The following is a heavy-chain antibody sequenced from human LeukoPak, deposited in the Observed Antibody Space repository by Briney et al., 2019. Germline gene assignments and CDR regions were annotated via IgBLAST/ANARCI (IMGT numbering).Heavy chain of an antibody. CDR3: ARDFCSSSSVYYYYYMDV. D-gene: IGHD6-6*01. CDR1: GGSISSGTFS. Sequence: PSETLSLTCTVSGGSISSGTFSWGWIRQPPGKGLEWIGTIYYRGSTSYNPSLMSRVTISVDTSKNQFSLRLNSVTAADTAVYYCARDFCSSSSVYYYYYMDVWGKGTTVTVSS. CDR2: IYYRGST. V-gene: IGHV4-39*07. J-gene: IGHJ6*03.